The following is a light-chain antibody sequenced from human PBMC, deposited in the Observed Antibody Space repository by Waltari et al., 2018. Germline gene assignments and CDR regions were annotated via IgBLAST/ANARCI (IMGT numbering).Light chain of an antibody. CDR2: WAS. CDR3: HQYYNTPRT. V-gene: IGKV4-1*01. Sequence: DIGIPRSPDSRAGSRGRRATIDGRSSQSILTNSNNKNYLAWYQQKSGQPPKLLIYWASTRESGVPDRFSGSVSGTTFTLTISSLQAEDVAVYYCHQYYNTPRTFGRGTKVEIK. CDR1: QSILTNSNNKNY. J-gene: IGKJ4*02.